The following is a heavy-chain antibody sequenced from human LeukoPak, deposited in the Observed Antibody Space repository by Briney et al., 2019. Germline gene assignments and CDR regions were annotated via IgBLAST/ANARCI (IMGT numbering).Heavy chain of an antibody. D-gene: IGHD6-19*01. CDR1: GGSISSSSYY. CDR2: IYYSGST. V-gene: IGHV4-39*01. Sequence: PSKTLSLTCTVSGGSISSSSYYWGWIRQPPGKGLEWIGSIYYSGSTYYNPSLKSRVTISVDTSKNQFSLKLSSVTAADTAVYYCARRDPGIAVAGSDYWGQGTLVTVSS. J-gene: IGHJ4*02. CDR3: ARRDPGIAVAGSDY.